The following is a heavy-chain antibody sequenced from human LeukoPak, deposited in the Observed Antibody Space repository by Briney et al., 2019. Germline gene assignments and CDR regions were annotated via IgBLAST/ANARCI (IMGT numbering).Heavy chain of an antibody. CDR2: TDYSGTT. Sequence: SEILSCTCTVTGGTISTYDWSWNRQPPGKELKWIGYTDYSGTTNYNPSLRSRVTISVDTSKNQFSLKLSSVTAADTAVYYCARVTTDFWSGYEYYYYYGMDVWGQGTTVTVSS. D-gene: IGHD3-3*01. CDR1: GGTISTYD. CDR3: ARVTTDFWSGYEYYYYYGMDV. V-gene: IGHV4-59*01. J-gene: IGHJ6*02.